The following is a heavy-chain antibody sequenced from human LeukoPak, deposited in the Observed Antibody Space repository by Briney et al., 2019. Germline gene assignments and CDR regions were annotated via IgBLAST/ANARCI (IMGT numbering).Heavy chain of an antibody. CDR2: VSTDGSTT. CDR1: GFTFSSHR. J-gene: IGHJ4*02. D-gene: IGHD2-8*01. Sequence: GGSLRLSCAASGFTFSSHRMHWVRQAPGKGLVWVSCVSTDGSTTNYADSVKGRCTISRDNAKNTLYLQMNSLRVEDTAVYYCARDTNGLAYWGLGTRVTVSS. CDR3: ARDTNGLAY. V-gene: IGHV3-74*01.